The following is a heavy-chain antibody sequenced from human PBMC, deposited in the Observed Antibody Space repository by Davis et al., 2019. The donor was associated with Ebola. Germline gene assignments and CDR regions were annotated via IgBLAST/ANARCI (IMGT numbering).Heavy chain of an antibody. D-gene: IGHD3-10*01. CDR3: ARGIGEFQYYFDY. J-gene: IGHJ4*02. Sequence: GESLKISCAASGFTFSNYWMHWVRQGPGKGLVWVSVIYSGGSTYYADSVKGRFTISRDNSKNTLYLQMNSLRAEDTAVYYCARGIGEFQYYFDYWGQGTLVTVSS. V-gene: IGHV3-53*01. CDR2: IYSGGST. CDR1: GFTFSNYW.